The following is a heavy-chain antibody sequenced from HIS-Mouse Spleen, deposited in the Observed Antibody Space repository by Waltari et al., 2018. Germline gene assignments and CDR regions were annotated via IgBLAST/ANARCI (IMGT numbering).Heavy chain of an antibody. CDR2: IKSKTDGGTT. CDR3: TTDPGSSWYNY. J-gene: IGHJ4*02. CDR1: GFTFSNAW. V-gene: IGHV3-15*01. Sequence: EVQLVESGGGLVKPGGSLRLSCAASGFTFSNAWMSGVRQAPGKGLEWVGRIKSKTDGGTTDYAAPVKGRFTISRDDSKNTLYLQMNSLKTEDTAVYYCTTDPGSSWYNYWGQGTLVTVSS. D-gene: IGHD6-13*01.